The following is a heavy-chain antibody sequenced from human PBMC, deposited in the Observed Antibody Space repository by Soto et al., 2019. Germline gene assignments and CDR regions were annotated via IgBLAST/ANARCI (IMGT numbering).Heavy chain of an antibody. D-gene: IGHD3-22*01. J-gene: IGHJ4*02. CDR2: IKCDGSEK. CDR3: VRGLRITMIVVVTPTPPCFDY. Sequence: PGGSLRLSCAASGFTFSICWMHWVCQAPEKGQEWVADIKCDGSEKYYVDSVKGRLTISRDNAENSLYLQVNSLRAEDMTVYYCVRGLRITMIVVVTPTPPCFDYWGQGTLVTVSS. CDR1: GFTFSICW. V-gene: IGHV3-7*03.